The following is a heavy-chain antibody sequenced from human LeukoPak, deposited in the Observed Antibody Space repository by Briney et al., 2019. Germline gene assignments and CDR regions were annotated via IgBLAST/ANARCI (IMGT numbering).Heavy chain of an antibody. Sequence: ASVKVSCKASGYTFSDFGISWVRQAPGQGLEWMGWISVYTGKTYHAQKFQARVTMTTDTSTSTAYMELRSLRSDDTAVYYCAKDRGWQYADYETVAVEHWGQGTLVTVSS. CDR2: ISVYTGKT. J-gene: IGHJ4*02. CDR1: GYTFSDFG. CDR3: AKDRGWQYADYETVAVEH. D-gene: IGHD4-17*01. V-gene: IGHV1-18*01.